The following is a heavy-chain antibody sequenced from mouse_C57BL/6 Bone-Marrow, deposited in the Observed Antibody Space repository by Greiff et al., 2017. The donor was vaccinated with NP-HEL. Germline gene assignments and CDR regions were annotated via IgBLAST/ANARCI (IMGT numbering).Heavy chain of an antibody. CDR3: ARRDYSNLGY. J-gene: IGHJ2*01. CDR1: GYTFTSYW. Sequence: QVQLQQSGAELVKPRASVKMSCKASGYTFTSYWITWVKQRPGQGLEWIGDIYPGSGSTNYNEKFKSKATLTVDTSSSTAYMQLSSLTSEDSAVYYCARRDYSNLGYWGQGTTLTVSS. V-gene: IGHV1-55*01. CDR2: IYPGSGST. D-gene: IGHD2-5*01.